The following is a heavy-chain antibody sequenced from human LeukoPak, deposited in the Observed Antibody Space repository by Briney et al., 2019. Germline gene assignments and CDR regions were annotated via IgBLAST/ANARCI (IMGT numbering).Heavy chain of an antibody. D-gene: IGHD3-10*01. J-gene: IGHJ3*02. CDR3: AAASVLLWFGESLPGAFDI. CDR1: GFTFSNYW. Sequence: PGGSLRLSCAASGFTFSNYWMHWVRQAPGKGLVWVSRINTDGSRITYADSVKGRFTISRDNAKNSLYLQMNSLRAEDTAVYYCAAASVLLWFGESLPGAFDIWGQGTMVTVSS. CDR2: INTDGSRI. V-gene: IGHV3-74*01.